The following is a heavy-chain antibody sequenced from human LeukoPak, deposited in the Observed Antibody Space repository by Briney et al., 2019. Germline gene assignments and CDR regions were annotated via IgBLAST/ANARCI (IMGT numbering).Heavy chain of an antibody. CDR3: ARVGYSSGWYRYFDY. D-gene: IGHD6-19*01. J-gene: IGHJ4*02. CDR1: GFTFSSYE. CDR2: ISGSGSTI. V-gene: IGHV3-48*03. Sequence: PGGSLRLSCAASGFTFSSYEMNWVRQAPGKGLEWVSYISGSGSTIYYADSVKGRFTISRDNAKNSLYLQMNSLRAEDTAVYYCARVGYSSGWYRYFDYWGQGTLVTVSS.